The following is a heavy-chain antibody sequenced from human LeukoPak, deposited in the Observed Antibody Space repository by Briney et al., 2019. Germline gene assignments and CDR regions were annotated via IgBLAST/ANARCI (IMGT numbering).Heavy chain of an antibody. CDR3: AKDRGVGVSNWFDP. CDR2: LSSGGRST. V-gene: IGHV3-23*01. D-gene: IGHD3-10*01. J-gene: IGHJ5*02. Sequence: GGSLRLSCAASGFTFNNFAMSWVRQAPGKGLQWVSGLSSGGRSTFYTESVKGRFTISRDNSKNTLYLQMNSLRADDTAVYYCAKDRGVGVSNWFDPWGQGTLVTVSS. CDR1: GFTFNNFA.